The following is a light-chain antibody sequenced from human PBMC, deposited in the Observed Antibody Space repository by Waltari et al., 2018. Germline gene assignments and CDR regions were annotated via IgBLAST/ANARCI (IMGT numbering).Light chain of an antibody. CDR2: GAS. CDR1: QGINNY. J-gene: IGKJ1*01. Sequence: DIQMTQSPSSLSAPVGDRVTITCRASQGINNYLAWLQQKPGKAPKSLIYGASSLQSGVPPRFSGSGSGTDFTLTISSLQPEDFATYYCQQYSVYPRTFGQGTKVEIK. V-gene: IGKV1-16*01. CDR3: QQYSVYPRT.